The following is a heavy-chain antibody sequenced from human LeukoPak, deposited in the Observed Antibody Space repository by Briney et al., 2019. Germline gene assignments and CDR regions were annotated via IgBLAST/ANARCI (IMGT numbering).Heavy chain of an antibody. V-gene: IGHV4-59*01. D-gene: IGHD2-15*01. Sequence: SETLSLTCTVSGGSISSYYWSWIRQPPGKGLGWIGYIYYSGSTNYNLSLKSRVTISVDTSKNQFSLKLSSVTAADTAVYYCARDQILRYYGMDVWGQGTTVTVSS. CDR2: IYYSGST. J-gene: IGHJ6*02. CDR3: ARDQILRYYGMDV. CDR1: GGSISSYY.